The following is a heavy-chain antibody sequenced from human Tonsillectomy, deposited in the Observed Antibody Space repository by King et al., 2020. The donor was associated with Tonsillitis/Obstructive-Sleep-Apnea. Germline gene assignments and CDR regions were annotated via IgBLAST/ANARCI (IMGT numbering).Heavy chain of an antibody. CDR2: TYYRSKWYN. V-gene: IGHV6-1*01. Sequence: VQLQQSGPGLVKPSQTLSLTCAISGDSVSSNSAAWNWIRQSPSRGLEWLGRTYYRSKWYNDYAVPVKSRITINPDTSKNQFSLQLNSVTPEDTAVYYCARVLAYDVWSGINPFDYWGQGTLVTVSS. D-gene: IGHD3-3*01. CDR3: ARVLAYDVWSGINPFDY. CDR1: GDSVSSNSAA. J-gene: IGHJ4*02.